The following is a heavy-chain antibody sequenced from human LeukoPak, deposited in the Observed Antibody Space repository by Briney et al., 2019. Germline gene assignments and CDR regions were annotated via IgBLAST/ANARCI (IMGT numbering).Heavy chain of an antibody. V-gene: IGHV4-38-2*02. J-gene: IGHJ5*02. CDR3: ARGRYSSGWYNWFDP. Sequence: KSSETLSLTCTVSGYSISSGYYWGWIRQPPGKGLEWIGSIYHSGSTYYNPSLKSRVTRSVDPSKNQFSLKLSSVTAADTAVYYCARGRYSSGWYNWFDPWGQGTLVTVSS. CDR1: GYSISSGYY. D-gene: IGHD6-19*01. CDR2: IYHSGST.